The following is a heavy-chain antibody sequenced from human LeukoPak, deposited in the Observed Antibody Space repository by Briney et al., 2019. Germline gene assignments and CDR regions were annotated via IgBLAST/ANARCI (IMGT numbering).Heavy chain of an antibody. V-gene: IGHV4-31*03. CDR1: GGSISSGGYY. D-gene: IGHD6-19*01. J-gene: IGHJ6*03. CDR2: IYYSGST. Sequence: TPSQTLSLTCTVSGGSISSGGYYWSWIRQHPGKGLEWIGYIYYSGSTYYNPSLKSRVTISVDTSKNQFSLKLSSVTAADTAVYYCARDTFSSGWYGSYYYYMDVWGKGTTVTVSS. CDR3: ARDTFSSGWYGSYYYYMDV.